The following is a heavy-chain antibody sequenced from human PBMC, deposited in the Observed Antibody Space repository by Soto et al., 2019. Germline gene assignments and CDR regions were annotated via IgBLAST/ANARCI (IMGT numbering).Heavy chain of an antibody. Sequence: SVKVSCKASGGTFSSYTISWVRQAPGQGLEWMGRIIPILGIVNYAQKFQGRVTITADKSTSTAYMELSSLRSEDTAVYYCARGGARIAAAGRNWFDPWGQGTLVTVSS. CDR2: IIPILGIV. V-gene: IGHV1-69*02. D-gene: IGHD6-13*01. J-gene: IGHJ5*02. CDR3: ARGGARIAAAGRNWFDP. CDR1: GGTFSSYT.